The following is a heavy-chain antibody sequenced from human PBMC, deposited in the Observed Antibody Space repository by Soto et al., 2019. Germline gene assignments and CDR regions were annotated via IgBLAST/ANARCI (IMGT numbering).Heavy chain of an antibody. CDR2: INPNSGGT. CDR1: GYTFSGYY. CDR3: AKEPATAKPEGVDF. Sequence: ASVKVSCKASGYTFSGYYIHWVRQAPGQGLEWMGWINPNSGGTKYAPKFQGGVTMTRDTSITTAYMESSRLRSGDTAVYYCAKEPATAKPEGVDFWGQGTLVTVSS. V-gene: IGHV1-2*02. D-gene: IGHD1-1*01. J-gene: IGHJ4*02.